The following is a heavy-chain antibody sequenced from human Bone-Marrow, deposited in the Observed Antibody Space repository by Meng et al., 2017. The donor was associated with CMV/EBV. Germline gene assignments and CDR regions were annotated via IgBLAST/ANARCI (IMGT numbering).Heavy chain of an antibody. CDR2: ISSSSSYI. D-gene: IGHD3-22*01. V-gene: IGHV3-21*01. J-gene: IGHJ4*02. CDR1: GFTFTKYA. CDR3: ARDPPDSSGYFDY. Sequence: GESLKISCAASGFTFTKYAMTWVRQAPGKGLEWVSSISSSSSYIYYADSVKGRFTISRDNAKNSLYLQMNSLRAEDTAVYYCARDPPDSSGYFDYWGQGTLVTVPS.